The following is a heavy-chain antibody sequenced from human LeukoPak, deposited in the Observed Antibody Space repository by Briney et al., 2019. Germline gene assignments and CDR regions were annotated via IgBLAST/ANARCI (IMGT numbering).Heavy chain of an antibody. CDR2: IYYSGST. J-gene: IGHJ5*02. Sequence: TSETLSLTCTVSGGSISSYYWSWIRQPPGKGLEWIGYIYYSGSTNYNPSLKSRVTISVDTSKNQFSLKLSSVTAADTAVYYCARQRTGYSSGRNWFDPWGQGTLVTVSS. V-gene: IGHV4-59*08. D-gene: IGHD6-19*01. CDR1: GGSISSYY. CDR3: ARQRTGYSSGRNWFDP.